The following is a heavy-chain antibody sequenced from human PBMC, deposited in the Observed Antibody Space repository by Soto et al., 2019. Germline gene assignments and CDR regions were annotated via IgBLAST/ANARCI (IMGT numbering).Heavy chain of an antibody. CDR3: AREGYCSSGRGALDDQDYLGMDG. V-gene: IGHV1-18*01. Sequence: ASVKVSCKASGYNFARYGISWVRQAPGQGLEWMGWISTYNERTNYAKNFQGRVTMTTDTPTSTISMELRSLTPDDTAVYYCAREGYCSSGRGALDDQDYLGMDGWGKRTKVTVSS. CDR1: GYNFARYG. J-gene: IGHJ6*04. CDR2: ISTYNERT. D-gene: IGHD2-2*01.